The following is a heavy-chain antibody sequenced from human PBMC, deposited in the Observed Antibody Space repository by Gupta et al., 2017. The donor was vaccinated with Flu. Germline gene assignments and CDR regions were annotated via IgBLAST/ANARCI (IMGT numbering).Heavy chain of an antibody. V-gene: IGHV3-23*01. D-gene: IGHD1-20*01. CDR3: ANDSVITVLDY. CDR2: ISGSGCST. Sequence: EVQLLESGGGLVQPGGSLRLSCAASGFTFKHYAMSWVRQAPGKGLEWVSAISGSGCSTHYADSVKGRFTISRDNSKKTLYRQRNSLRPEDTAVYYCANDSVITVLDYWGQGTLVTVAS. J-gene: IGHJ4*02. CDR1: GFTFKHYA.